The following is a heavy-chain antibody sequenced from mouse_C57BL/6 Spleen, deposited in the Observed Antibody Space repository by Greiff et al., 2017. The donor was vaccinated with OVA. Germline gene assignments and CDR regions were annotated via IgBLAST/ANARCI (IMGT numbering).Heavy chain of an antibody. D-gene: IGHD1-1*01. J-gene: IGHJ4*01. Sequence: QVQLQQSGAELAKPGDSVKLSCKASGYTFTSYWMHWVKQRPGQGLEWIGYINPSSGYTKYNQKIKDKATLTADKSSSTAYMQLSSLTYEDSAVYYCARGTTVDPMDYWGQGTSVTVSS. CDR1: GYTFTSYW. V-gene: IGHV1-7*01. CDR3: ARGTTVDPMDY. CDR2: INPSSGYT.